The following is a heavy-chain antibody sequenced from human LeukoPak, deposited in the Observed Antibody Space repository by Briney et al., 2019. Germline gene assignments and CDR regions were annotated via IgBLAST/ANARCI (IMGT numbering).Heavy chain of an antibody. V-gene: IGHV3-30*04. J-gene: IGHJ6*04. CDR2: ISYDGTNK. CDR1: GFTFSSFA. Sequence: GGSLRLSCAASGFTFSSFAMHWVRQAPGKGLEWVAVISYDGTNKYYADSVKDRFTISRDNSKNTLFLQMNSLRAEDTAMYYCARDGNSGYNSDYYYGMDAGGKGTTVTVFS. CDR3: ARDGNSGYNSDYYYGMDA. D-gene: IGHD5-12*01.